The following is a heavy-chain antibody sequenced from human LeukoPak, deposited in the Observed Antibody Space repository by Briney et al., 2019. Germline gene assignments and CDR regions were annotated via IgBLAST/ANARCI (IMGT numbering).Heavy chain of an antibody. V-gene: IGHV3-74*01. CDR3: ARTYTGAWFDY. D-gene: IGHD1-14*01. CDR1: GFTFSAFW. J-gene: IGHJ4*02. Sequence: PGGSLRLSCAASGFTFSAFWMHWVRQVPGKGLVWISRTNGDGSDTTYADSVKGRFTISRDNAKNRLYLQMNSLRAEDTAVYFCARTYTGAWFDYWGQGALVTVSS. CDR2: TNGDGSDT.